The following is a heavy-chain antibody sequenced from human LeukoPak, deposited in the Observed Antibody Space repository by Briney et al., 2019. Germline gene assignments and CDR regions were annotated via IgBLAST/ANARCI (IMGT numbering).Heavy chain of an antibody. D-gene: IGHD6-19*01. Sequence: GASVKVSCKASGYSFTDYAMNWVRQAPGQGLEWMGWINTNTGNPTYAQGFTGRFVFSLDTSVSTAYLQISSLKAEDTAVYFCARNYKQWLGWYYFDYWGQGTLVTVSS. V-gene: IGHV7-4-1*02. J-gene: IGHJ4*02. CDR2: INTNTGNP. CDR1: GYSFTDYA. CDR3: ARNYKQWLGWYYFDY.